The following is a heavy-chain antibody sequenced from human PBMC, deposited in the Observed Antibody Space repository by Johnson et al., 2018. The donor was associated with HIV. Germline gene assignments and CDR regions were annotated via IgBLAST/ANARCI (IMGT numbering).Heavy chain of an antibody. CDR1: GFTFSSYA. Sequence: MQLVESGGGVVQPGRSLRLSCAASGFTFSSYAMSWVRQAPGKGLEWVSAISGSGGSTYYADSVKGRFTISRDNSKNTLYLQMNSLRVEDTAVYYCGKPLAYSRGWYAPVQDAFDIWGQGTMVTVSS. J-gene: IGHJ3*02. V-gene: IGHV3-23*04. CDR3: GKPLAYSRGWYAPVQDAFDI. CDR2: ISGSGGST. D-gene: IGHD6-19*01.